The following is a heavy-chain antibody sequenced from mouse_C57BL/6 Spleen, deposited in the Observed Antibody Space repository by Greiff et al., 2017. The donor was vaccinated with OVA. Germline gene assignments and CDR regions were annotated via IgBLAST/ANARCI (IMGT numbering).Heavy chain of an antibody. Sequence: EVKLQQSGPELVKPGASVKISCKASGYSFTDYNMNWVKQSNGKSLEWIGVINPNYGTTSYNQKFKGKATLTVDQSSSTAYMQLNSLTSEDSAVYYCASSGGNYERYAMDYWGQGTSVTVSS. V-gene: IGHV1-39*01. D-gene: IGHD2-1*01. CDR2: INPNYGTT. CDR1: GYSFTDYN. J-gene: IGHJ4*01. CDR3: ASSGGNYERYAMDY.